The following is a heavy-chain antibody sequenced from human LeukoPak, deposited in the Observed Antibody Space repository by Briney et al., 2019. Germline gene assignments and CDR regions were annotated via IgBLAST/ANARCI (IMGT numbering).Heavy chain of an antibody. CDR2: IYHGGST. Sequence: SETLSLTCAVSGYSISSGYCWGWIRQPPGNGLEWIASIYHGGSTYYNPSLKSRPTISVDTSKNQFSLTLSSVTAADTAVYYCARLLYTNGWYGAYYWGQGTLVTVSS. J-gene: IGHJ4*02. CDR1: GYSISSGYC. D-gene: IGHD6-19*01. CDR3: ARLLYTNGWYGAYY. V-gene: IGHV4-38-2*01.